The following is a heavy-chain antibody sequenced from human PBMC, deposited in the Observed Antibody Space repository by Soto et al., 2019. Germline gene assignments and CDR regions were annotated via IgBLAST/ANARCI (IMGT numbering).Heavy chain of an antibody. J-gene: IGHJ5*02. Sequence: QVQLQQWGAGLLKPSETLSLTCAVYGGSFSGYYWSWIRQPPGKGLEWIGEINHSGSTNYNPSRKRRVXXSXDXXKNQFSLKLSSVTAADTALYYCARDRYFDWRWFDPWGQGTLVTVSS. CDR2: INHSGST. CDR1: GGSFSGYY. D-gene: IGHD3-9*01. CDR3: ARDRYFDWRWFDP. V-gene: IGHV4-34*01.